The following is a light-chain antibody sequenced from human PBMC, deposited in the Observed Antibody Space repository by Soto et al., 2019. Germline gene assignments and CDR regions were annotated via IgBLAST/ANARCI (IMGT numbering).Light chain of an antibody. CDR1: QGIAND. Sequence: AIQMTQSPSSLSASVGDRVTITCRASQGIANDLGWYQQKPGKAPNLLIYAASSLQSGVPSRFSGSGSGTYFTITSDSLQPEDFATYYCLQDYYYPWTFGQGTKVEIK. V-gene: IGKV1-6*01. CDR2: AAS. CDR3: LQDYYYPWT. J-gene: IGKJ1*01.